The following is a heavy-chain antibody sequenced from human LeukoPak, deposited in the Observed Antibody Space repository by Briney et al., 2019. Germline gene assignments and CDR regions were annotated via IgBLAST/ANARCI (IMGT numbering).Heavy chain of an antibody. CDR3: ARGQAADAFDI. V-gene: IGHV3-66*01. D-gene: IGHD6-25*01. CDR1: GFTVSSND. J-gene: IGHJ3*02. Sequence: GGSLRLSCAASGFTVSSNDMNWDRQAPGKGLEWVSVIYSGGTTYYVDSVKGRFTISRDNSKNTLYLQMNSLRVEDTAVYYCARGQAADAFDIWGQGTMVTVSS. CDR2: IYSGGTT.